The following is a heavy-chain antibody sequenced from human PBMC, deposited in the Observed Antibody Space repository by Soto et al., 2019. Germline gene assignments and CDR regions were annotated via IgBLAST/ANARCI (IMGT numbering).Heavy chain of an antibody. CDR2: LSSDDNT. CDR1: GFSVGRLF. V-gene: IGHV3-66*01. D-gene: IGHD3-3*01. Sequence: DVRLGECGGGLVQPGWSLRLSCTASGFSVGRLFMTWVRQAPGKGLEWVSVLSSDDNTYYADSVKGRFTISRDISKNTLFLEMNSLRAEDTAVYHCARDIFGGSYDFWHGGQGTLVTVSS. CDR3: ARDIFGGSYDFWH. J-gene: IGHJ4*02.